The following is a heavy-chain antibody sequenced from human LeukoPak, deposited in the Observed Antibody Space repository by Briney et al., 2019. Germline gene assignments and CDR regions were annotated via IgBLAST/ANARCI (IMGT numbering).Heavy chain of an antibody. D-gene: IGHD3-10*01. V-gene: IGHV3-23*01. CDR1: GFTFSSYA. J-gene: IGHJ4*02. Sequence: GGSLRLSCAASGFTFSSYAMSWVRQAPGKGLEWVSAISGSGGSTHYADSVKGRFTISRDNSKNTLYLQMNSLRAEDTAVYFCAKSGSQRPDYWGQGTLVTVSS. CDR2: ISGSGGST. CDR3: AKSGSQRPDY.